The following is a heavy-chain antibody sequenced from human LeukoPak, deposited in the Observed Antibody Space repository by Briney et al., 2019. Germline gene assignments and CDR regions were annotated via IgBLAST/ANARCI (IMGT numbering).Heavy chain of an antibody. CDR3: ALGRGAYFDY. Sequence: GASAKVSCKASGYTFTDYDINWVRQATGQGLEWMGWMNPNSGNTGYTQKLQGRVTMTTDTSTSTAYMELRSLRSDDTAVYYCALGRGAYFDYWGQGTLVTVSS. D-gene: IGHD1-26*01. CDR1: GYTFTDYD. V-gene: IGHV1-8*01. CDR2: MNPNSGNT. J-gene: IGHJ4*02.